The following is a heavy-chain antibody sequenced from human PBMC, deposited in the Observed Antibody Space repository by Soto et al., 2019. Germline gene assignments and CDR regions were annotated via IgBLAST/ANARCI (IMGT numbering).Heavy chain of an antibody. D-gene: IGHD3-22*01. CDR1: GGTFSSYA. CDR2: IIPIFGTT. CDR3: ARSRVVTRLYYYYYGMDV. V-gene: IGHV1-69*13. J-gene: IGHJ6*02. Sequence: GASVKVSCKASGGTFSSYAISWVRQAPGQGLEWMGGIIPIFGTTNYAQKFQGRVTITADESTSTAYMELSSLRSEDTAVYYCARSRVVTRLYYYYYGMDVWGQGTTVTVSS.